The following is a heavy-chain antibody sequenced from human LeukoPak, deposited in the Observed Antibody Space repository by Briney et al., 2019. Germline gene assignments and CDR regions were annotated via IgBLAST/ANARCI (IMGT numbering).Heavy chain of an antibody. Sequence: GGSLRLSCAASGFTFYTYGMHWVRQTPGKGLRWVAFIRYDGSDKYYAHSVKGRFTISRDNSKNTMYLQMSSLRAEDTAAYYCAKDPRYGSGSYHLDYWGQGTLVTVSS. CDR1: GFTFYTYG. CDR3: AKDPRYGSGSYHLDY. V-gene: IGHV3-30*02. CDR2: IRYDGSDK. D-gene: IGHD3-10*01. J-gene: IGHJ4*02.